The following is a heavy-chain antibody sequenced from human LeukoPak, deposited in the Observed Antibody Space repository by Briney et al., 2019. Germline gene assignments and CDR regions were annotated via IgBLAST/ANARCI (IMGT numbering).Heavy chain of an antibody. V-gene: IGHV1-69*16. CDR2: IIPMLVTA. J-gene: IGHJ6*03. Sequence: SVKVSCKASGGSLSDYTISWGRQAPGQGLEWMGGIIPMLVTAKYAQNFQGRVTITTDDSSSTVYMELSSLRFEGTASYFCARDGLLTRTGMDVWGKGTTVTVSS. CDR3: ARDGLLTRTGMDV. CDR1: GGSLSDYT. D-gene: IGHD3/OR15-3a*01.